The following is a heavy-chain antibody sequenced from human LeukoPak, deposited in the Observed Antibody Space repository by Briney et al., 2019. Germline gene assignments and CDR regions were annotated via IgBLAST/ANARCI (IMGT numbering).Heavy chain of an antibody. V-gene: IGHV1-18*01. CDR1: SYTITTYG. CDR3: ARKPHYDLLTGYALGYLDL. CDR2: ITAYNGDT. J-gene: IGHJ2*01. D-gene: IGHD3-9*01. Sequence: ASVKVSCKASSYTITTYGISWMRQAPGQGLEWMGWITAYNGDTNYAQKFQGRVTITTDTSTRTAYMELRSLRSDDTAVYYCARKPHYDLLTGYALGYLDLWGRGTLLTVSS.